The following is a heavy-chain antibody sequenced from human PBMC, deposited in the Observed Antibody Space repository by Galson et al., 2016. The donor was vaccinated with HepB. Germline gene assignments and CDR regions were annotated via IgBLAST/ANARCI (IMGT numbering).Heavy chain of an antibody. CDR3: ARDFELNSPFDY. J-gene: IGHJ4*02. D-gene: IGHD5-24*01. CDR2: ISAHNGDT. CDR1: GYTFTSHG. V-gene: IGHV1-18*01. Sequence: SVKVSCKASGYTFTSHGFSWVRQAPGQGLEWMGWISAHNGDTNYAQKFQGRVTMTTDTSTSTAYMELRSLRSDDTAIYYCARDFELNSPFDYWGQGTLVTVSS.